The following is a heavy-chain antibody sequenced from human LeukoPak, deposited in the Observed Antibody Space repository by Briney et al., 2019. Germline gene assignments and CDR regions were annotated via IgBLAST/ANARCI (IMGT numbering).Heavy chain of an antibody. V-gene: IGHV4-61*01. CDR2: VYYSGST. D-gene: IGHD3-16*01. J-gene: IGHJ3*02. Sequence: PSETLSLTCTVSGGSVSSDSYYWSWIRQPPGKGLEWIGYVYYSGSTNYNPSLKSRVTISVDTSKNQFSLRLTSVTAADTAVYYCAREPYQRSELMRHAFDIWGQGTMVTVSS. CDR3: AREPYQRSELMRHAFDI. CDR1: GGSVSSDSYY.